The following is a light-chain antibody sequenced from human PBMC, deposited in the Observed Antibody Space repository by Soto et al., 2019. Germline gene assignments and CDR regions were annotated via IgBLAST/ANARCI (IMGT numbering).Light chain of an antibody. CDR1: QSVSSSY. J-gene: IGKJ1*01. V-gene: IGKV3-20*01. Sequence: EIVLTQSPGTLSLSPGERATLSCRASQSVSSSYLAWYQQKPGQAPRLLIYGASSRATGIPDRLSGSGSGTDFNITISRLEPEDFAVYYCQQYGSSPPWTFGQGTKVEIK. CDR2: GAS. CDR3: QQYGSSPPWT.